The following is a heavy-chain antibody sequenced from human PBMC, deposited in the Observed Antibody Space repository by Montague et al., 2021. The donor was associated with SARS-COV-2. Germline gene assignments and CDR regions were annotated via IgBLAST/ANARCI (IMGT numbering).Heavy chain of an antibody. CDR1: GGSISSGSYY. CDR3: ARGGGSGGQRANHFDS. J-gene: IGHJ4*02. D-gene: IGHD2-15*01. V-gene: IGHV4-61*02. CDR2: IYISGTT. Sequence: TLSLTCTVSGGSISSGSYYWSWIRQPAGKGLEWIGRIYISGTTNYNPSLKSRVTISVDTSKNQFSLKLSSVTAADTAVYYCARGGGSGGQRANHFDSWGQGTLVTVSS.